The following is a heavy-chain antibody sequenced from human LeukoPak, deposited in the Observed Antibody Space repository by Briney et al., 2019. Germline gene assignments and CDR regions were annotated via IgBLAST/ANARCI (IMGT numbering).Heavy chain of an antibody. D-gene: IGHD3-10*01. CDR1: GYTFPSYG. J-gene: IGHJ4*02. V-gene: IGHV1-18*01. CDR2: ISTYNGNT. CDR3: ARDRHYGSGPGDY. Sequence: ASVKVSCKASGYTFPSYGFSWVRQAPGQGLEWMGWISTYNGNTNYAQKFQGRVTMTTDTSTSTAYMELRSLGSDDTAVYYCARDRHYGSGPGDYWGQGTLVTVSS.